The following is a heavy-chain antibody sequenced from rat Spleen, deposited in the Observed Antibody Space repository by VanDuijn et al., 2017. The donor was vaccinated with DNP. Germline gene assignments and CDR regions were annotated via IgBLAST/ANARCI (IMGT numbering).Heavy chain of an antibody. CDR2: ISSGGKT. D-gene: IGHD1-4*01. V-gene: IGHV2S12*01. J-gene: IGHJ2*01. CDR1: GFIFSNYW. Sequence: VQLVESGGGPVQPGRSLKLSCVASGFIFSNYWMTWIRQPPGKGLEWIAAISSGGKTYYNSALKSRLSISRDTSKSQVFLRMNSLQTEDTATYYCAREPGYRGYWGQGVMVTVSS. CDR3: AREPGYRGY.